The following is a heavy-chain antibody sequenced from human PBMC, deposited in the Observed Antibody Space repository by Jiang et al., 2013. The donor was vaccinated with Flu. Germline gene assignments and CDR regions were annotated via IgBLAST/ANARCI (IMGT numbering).Heavy chain of an antibody. V-gene: IGHV5-10-1*01. CDR2: IDPSDSYT. CDR3: ARGGEITMVRGVIIQDAFDI. D-gene: IGHD3-10*01. J-gene: IGHJ3*02. CDR1: GYSFTSYW. Sequence: GAEVKKPGESLRISCKGSGYSFTSYWISWVRQMPGKGLEWMGRIDPSDSYTNYSPSFQGHVTISADKSISTAYLQWSSLKASDTAMYYCARGGEITMVRGVIIQDAFDIWGQGTMVTVSS.